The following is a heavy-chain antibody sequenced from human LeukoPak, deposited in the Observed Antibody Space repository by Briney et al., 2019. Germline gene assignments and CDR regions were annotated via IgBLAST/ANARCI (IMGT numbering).Heavy chain of an antibody. Sequence: PSETLSLTCAVSGGSLSNSVYYWGWIRQPPGGGLEWIGDVSSGGNRYYNPSLSSRVTMSVDTSKNQVSPKLTYVTAADTAVYYCARGLRLLRHAFDIWGQGTMVTVSS. V-gene: IGHV4-39*02. J-gene: IGHJ3*02. D-gene: IGHD2-15*01. CDR1: GGSLSNSVYY. CDR3: ARGLRLLRHAFDI. CDR2: VSSGGNR.